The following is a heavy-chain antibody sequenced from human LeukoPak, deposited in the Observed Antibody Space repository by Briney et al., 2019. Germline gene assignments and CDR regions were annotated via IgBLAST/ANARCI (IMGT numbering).Heavy chain of an antibody. CDR3: GRELDGSVDY. Sequence: GGSLRLSCAASGFTVSSNYMSWVRQAPGKGLEWVSVIYSGGSTYYADSVKGRFTISRDNSKNTLYLQMNSLRAEDTAVYYCGRELDGSVDYWGQGTLVTVSS. V-gene: IGHV3-53*01. CDR1: GFTVSSNY. J-gene: IGHJ4*02. D-gene: IGHD3-10*01. CDR2: IYSGGST.